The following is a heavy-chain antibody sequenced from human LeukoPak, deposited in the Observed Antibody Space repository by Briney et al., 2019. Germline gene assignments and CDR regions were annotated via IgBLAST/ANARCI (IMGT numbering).Heavy chain of an antibody. CDR2: IYYSGST. CDR3: ARSGYSGYVDAFDI. CDR1: GGSISRYY. J-gene: IGHJ3*02. Sequence: DPSETLSLTCTVSGGSISRYYWSWIRQSPGKGLEWIGYIYYSGSTNYSPSLKSRVTMSVDTSKNQFSLKLSSVTAADTAVYYCARSGYSGYVDAFDIWGQGTMVTVSS. D-gene: IGHD5-12*01. V-gene: IGHV4-59*01.